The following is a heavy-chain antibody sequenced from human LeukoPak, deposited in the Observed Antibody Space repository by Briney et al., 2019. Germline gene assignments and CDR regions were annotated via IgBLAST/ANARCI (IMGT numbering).Heavy chain of an antibody. Sequence: GASVKVSCKASGGTFSSYAISWVRQAPGQGLEWMGRIIPILGIANYAQKFQGRVTITADKSTSTAYMELSSLRSEDTAVCYCARKSESRAFDYWGQGTLVTVSS. CDR1: GGTFSSYA. CDR2: IIPILGIA. D-gene: IGHD3-10*01. J-gene: IGHJ4*02. CDR3: ARKSESRAFDY. V-gene: IGHV1-69*04.